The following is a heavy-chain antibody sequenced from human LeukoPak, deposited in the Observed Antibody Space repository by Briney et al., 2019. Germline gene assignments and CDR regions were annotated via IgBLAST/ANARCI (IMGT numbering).Heavy chain of an antibody. J-gene: IGHJ4*02. CDR3: ASFGSSGPSFDY. V-gene: IGHV1-8*01. Sequence: ASVKVSCKASGYTFTSYDINWVRQATGQGLEWMGWMNPNSGNTGYAQKFQGRVTMTRNTSISTAYMELSSLRSEDTAVYYCASFGSSGPSFDYWGQGTLVTVSS. CDR1: GYTFTSYD. D-gene: IGHD6-19*01. CDR2: MNPNSGNT.